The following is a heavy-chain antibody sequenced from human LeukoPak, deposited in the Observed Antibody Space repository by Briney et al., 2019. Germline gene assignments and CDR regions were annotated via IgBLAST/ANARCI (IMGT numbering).Heavy chain of an antibody. D-gene: IGHD3-10*02. J-gene: IGHJ6*04. CDR1: RFMFSNFW. Sequence: GGSLRLSCTASRFMFSNFWMSWVRQAPGKGLEWVANINQGGSEEYYVDSVKGRFTISRDNAKNSLYLQMNSLRAEDTAVYYCAELGITMIGGVWGKGTTVTISS. CDR3: AELGITMIGGV. CDR2: INQGGSEE. V-gene: IGHV3-7*01.